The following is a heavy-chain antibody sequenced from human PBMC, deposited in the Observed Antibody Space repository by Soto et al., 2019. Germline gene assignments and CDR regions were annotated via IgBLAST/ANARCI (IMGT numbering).Heavy chain of an antibody. D-gene: IGHD6-6*01. Sequence: QLQLQESGPGLVKPSETLSLTCSVSGDSINSDNYYWGWIRQPPGKGLEWIGSIYYRGNTYYNPSLKTRVTISLDKSKSQFSLKLNSVPAADSAVYFCARLEGLATSSYYFDSWGQGTLVTVSS. V-gene: IGHV4-39*01. CDR1: GDSINSDNYY. J-gene: IGHJ4*02. CDR3: ARLEGLATSSYYFDS. CDR2: IYYRGNT.